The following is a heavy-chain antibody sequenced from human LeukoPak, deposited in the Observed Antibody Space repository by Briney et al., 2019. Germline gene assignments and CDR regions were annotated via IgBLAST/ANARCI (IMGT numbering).Heavy chain of an antibody. J-gene: IGHJ6*02. CDR2: SNPSGGST. CDR1: GYTFTSYY. Sequence: ASVTLSFTASGYTFTSYYMHWVRQAPGQGLEWMGISNPSGGSTSYAQKFQGRVTMTRDTSTSTVYMELSSLRSEDTAVYYCARSGLTYYYDSSVMDVWGQGTTVTVSS. CDR3: ARSGLTYYYDSSVMDV. V-gene: IGHV1-46*01. D-gene: IGHD3-22*01.